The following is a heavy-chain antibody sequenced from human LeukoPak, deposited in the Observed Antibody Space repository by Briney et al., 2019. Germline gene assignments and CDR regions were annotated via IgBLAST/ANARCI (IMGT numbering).Heavy chain of an antibody. CDR2: ISGSGGST. V-gene: IGHV3-23*01. CDR1: GFTISSYA. J-gene: IGHJ5*02. CDR3: AKAKLLVLRWFDP. Sequence: GGPLRLSCAASGFTISSYAMCWGREAPGEGLEWVSAISGSGGSTYYADSVKSRFTISRDNSKNTLYLQMNSLRAEDTAVYYCAKAKLLVLRWFDPWGQGTLVTVSS. D-gene: IGHD6-13*01.